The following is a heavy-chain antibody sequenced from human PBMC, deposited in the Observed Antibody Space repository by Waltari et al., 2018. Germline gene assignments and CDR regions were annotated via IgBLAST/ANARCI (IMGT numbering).Heavy chain of an antibody. V-gene: IGHV4-4*02. CDR2: IYHSGST. Sequence: QVQLQESGPGLVKPSGTLSLTCDVSGGSISSSNWWSWVRQPPGKGLEWIGEIYHSGSTNYNPSLRSRVTISVDKSKNQFYLKLSSVTAADTAVYYCARDRAGGWYRDAFDIWGQGTMVTVSS. D-gene: IGHD6-19*01. J-gene: IGHJ3*02. CDR1: GGSISSSNW. CDR3: ARDRAGGWYRDAFDI.